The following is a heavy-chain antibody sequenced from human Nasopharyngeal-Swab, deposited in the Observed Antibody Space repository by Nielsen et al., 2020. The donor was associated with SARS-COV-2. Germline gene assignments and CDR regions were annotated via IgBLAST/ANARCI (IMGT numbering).Heavy chain of an antibody. J-gene: IGHJ4*02. CDR2: FSGSSGKT. D-gene: IGHD6-19*01. Sequence: GGSLRLSCAASGFAFSSYAMSWVRQTPGKGLEWVSSFSGSSGKTYYADYVKGRFTIPRDTSKNTLYLQMNSLRADDTAVYYCAKDGGGWYTSGWYYFDYWGQGTLVTVSS. V-gene: IGHV3-23*01. CDR1: GFAFSSYA. CDR3: AKDGGGWYTSGWYYFDY.